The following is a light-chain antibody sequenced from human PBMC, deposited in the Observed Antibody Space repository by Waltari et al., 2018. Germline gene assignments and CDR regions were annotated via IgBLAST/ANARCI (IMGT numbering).Light chain of an antibody. CDR3: CSYAGSSSYV. V-gene: IGLV2-23*01. CDR1: SSDGGRYNL. Sequence: QSALTQPASVSGSPGQSITISCTGTSSDGGRYNLVSWYQQHPGKAPKLMIYEGSKRPSGVSNPFSGSKSGNTTSLTISGLQAEDEADYYCCSYAGSSSYVFGTGTKVTVL. J-gene: IGLJ1*01. CDR2: EGS.